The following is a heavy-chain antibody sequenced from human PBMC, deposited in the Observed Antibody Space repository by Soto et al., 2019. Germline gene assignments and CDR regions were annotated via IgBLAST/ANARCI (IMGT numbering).Heavy chain of an antibody. CDR1: GFTFSSYA. Sequence: PGGSLRLSCAASGFTFSSYAMSWVRQAPGKGLEWVSAISGSGGSTYYADSVKGRFTISRDNSKNTLYLQMNSLRAEDTAVYYCAKLNGYDFWSGYPRYYFDYWGQGTLVTVSS. V-gene: IGHV3-23*01. CDR2: ISGSGGST. CDR3: AKLNGYDFWSGYPRYYFDY. J-gene: IGHJ4*02. D-gene: IGHD3-3*01.